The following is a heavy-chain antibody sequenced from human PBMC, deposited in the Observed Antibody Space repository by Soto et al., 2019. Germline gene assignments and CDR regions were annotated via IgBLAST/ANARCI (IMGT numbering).Heavy chain of an antibody. D-gene: IGHD3-22*01. CDR3: VSDYDSGGYIGY. CDR1: GGSISTADYY. Sequence: QVQLHESGPGLVRPSQTLSLTCNVSGGSISTADYYWSWIRQPPGKGLEWIGYIYYRGSTYYNPSPESRVAISIDTSKTQFSLNLTSVTAADTAVYFCVSDYDSGGYIGYWGQGTLVTVSS. CDR2: IYYRGST. V-gene: IGHV4-30-4*01. J-gene: IGHJ4*02.